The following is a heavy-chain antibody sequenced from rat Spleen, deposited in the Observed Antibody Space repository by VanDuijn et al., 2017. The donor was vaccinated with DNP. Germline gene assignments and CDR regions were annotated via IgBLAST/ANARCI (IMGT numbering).Heavy chain of an antibody. V-gene: IGHV5-22*01. D-gene: IGHD4-3*01. CDR3: VRWYNSGHYFDY. CDR1: GFTFSDYY. J-gene: IGHJ2*01. Sequence: EVQLVESGGGLVQPGRSLKLSCAASGFTFSDYYMAWVRQAPTKGLEWVAYIAYDGGITYYGDSVKGRFTISRDNAKNTLYLQMNSLRSEDMATYYCVRWYNSGHYFDYWGQGVMVTVSS. CDR2: IAYDGGIT.